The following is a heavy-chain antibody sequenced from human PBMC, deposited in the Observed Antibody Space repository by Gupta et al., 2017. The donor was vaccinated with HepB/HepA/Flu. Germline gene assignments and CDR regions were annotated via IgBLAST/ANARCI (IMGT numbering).Heavy chain of an antibody. CDR2: INPSGGST. CDR3: ASSSYYYDSSGYSPDAFDI. Sequence: QVQLVQSGAEVKKPGASVKVSCKASGYTFTSYYMHWVRQAPGQGLEWMGIINPSGGSTSYAQKFQGRVTMTRDTSTSTVYMELSSLRSEDTAVYYCASSSYYYDSSGYSPDAFDIWGQGTMVTVSS. V-gene: IGHV1-46*01. CDR1: GYTFTSYY. D-gene: IGHD3-22*01. J-gene: IGHJ3*02.